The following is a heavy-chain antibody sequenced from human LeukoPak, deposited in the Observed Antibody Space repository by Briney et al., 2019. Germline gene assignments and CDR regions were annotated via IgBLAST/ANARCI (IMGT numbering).Heavy chain of an antibody. V-gene: IGHV5-51*01. CDR3: ARLVVVALDAFDI. CDR2: IYPGDSDT. D-gene: IGHD2-15*01. Sequence: GESLKISCKGSGYNFTNYWIAWVRQMPGKGLEWMGIIYPGDSDTRYSPSFQGQVTISADKSISTAYLQWSSLKASDTAMYYCARLVVVALDAFDIWGQGTMVTVSS. CDR1: GYNFTNYW. J-gene: IGHJ3*02.